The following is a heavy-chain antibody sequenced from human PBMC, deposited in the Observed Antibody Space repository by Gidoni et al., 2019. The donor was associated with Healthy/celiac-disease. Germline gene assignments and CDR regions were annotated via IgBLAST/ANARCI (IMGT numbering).Heavy chain of an antibody. V-gene: IGHV3-21*01. CDR2: ISSSSSYI. Sequence: EVQLVESGGGLVKPGGSLSLSCAASGFTFSSYSMNWVRQAPGKGLEWVSSISSSSSYIYYADSVKGRFTISRDNAKNSLYLQMNSLRAEDTAVYYCARDGGIAAPFDYWGQGTLVTVSS. D-gene: IGHD6-6*01. J-gene: IGHJ4*02. CDR1: GFTFSSYS. CDR3: ARDGGIAAPFDY.